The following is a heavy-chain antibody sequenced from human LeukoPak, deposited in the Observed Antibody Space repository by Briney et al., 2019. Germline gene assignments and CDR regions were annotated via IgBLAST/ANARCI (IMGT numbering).Heavy chain of an antibody. D-gene: IGHD3-10*02. V-gene: IGHV4-59*01. Sequence: PSESLSLTRTLSRGSITGEYWTSMRPPPGTGGVWIVCNSDSGNSNYNPSLQSRVTISLDTSKNQFSLKLSSVAAAATALYYCASVRDYYYYMDVWGKGTTVTVSS. CDR2: NSDSGNS. CDR3: ASVRDYYYYMDV. J-gene: IGHJ6*03. CDR1: RGSITGEY.